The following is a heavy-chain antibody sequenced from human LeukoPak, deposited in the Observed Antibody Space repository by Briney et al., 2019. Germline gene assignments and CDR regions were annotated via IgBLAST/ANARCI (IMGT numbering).Heavy chain of an antibody. J-gene: IGHJ4*02. Sequence: GGSLRLSCAASGFTFSSYSMNWVRQAPGKGLQWVSSISRSSSYIYYADSVKGRFTISRDNARNSLYLQMNSLRAEDTAVYYCAGVGYFDRYCDYWGQGTLVTVSS. V-gene: IGHV3-21*01. D-gene: IGHD3-9*01. CDR3: AGVGYFDRYCDY. CDR1: GFTFSSYS. CDR2: ISRSSSYI.